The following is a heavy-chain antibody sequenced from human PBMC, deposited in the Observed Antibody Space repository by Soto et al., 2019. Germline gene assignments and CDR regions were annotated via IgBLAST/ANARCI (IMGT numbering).Heavy chain of an antibody. CDR3: AGGYSSSWYDFDY. Sequence: SETLSLTCTVSGGSVSSGSYYWSWIRQPPGKGLEWIGYIYYSGSTNYNPSLKSRVTISVDTSKNQFSLKLSSVTAADTAVYYCAGGYSSSWYDFDYWGQGTLVTVSS. D-gene: IGHD6-13*01. J-gene: IGHJ4*02. CDR1: GGSVSSGSYY. V-gene: IGHV4-61*01. CDR2: IYYSGST.